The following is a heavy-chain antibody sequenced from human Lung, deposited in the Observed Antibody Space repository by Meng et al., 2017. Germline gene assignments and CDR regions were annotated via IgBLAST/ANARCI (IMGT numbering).Heavy chain of an antibody. D-gene: IGHD4-17*01. CDR2: ISYDGSNQ. J-gene: IGHJ4*02. CDR3: ARNNYGDYYFDY. Sequence: QGQLGESGGGVVQPGRSLSLSCAASGFTFSKNAMHCVRQAPGKGLEWVAAISYDGSNQHYADSVKGRFTISRDNSENTLYLQMNSLRAEDTAVYYCARNNYGDYYFDYWGQGTLVTASS. CDR1: GFTFSKNA. V-gene: IGHV3-30*01.